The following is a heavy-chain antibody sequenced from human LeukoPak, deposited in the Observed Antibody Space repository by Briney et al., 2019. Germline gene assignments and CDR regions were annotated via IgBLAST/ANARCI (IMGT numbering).Heavy chain of an antibody. CDR2: MNPNSGNT. CDR1: GYTFTSYD. CDR3: AIVVGANNWFDP. J-gene: IGHJ5*02. Sequence: ASVKVSCMASGYTFTSYDVNWVRQATGQGLEWMGWMNPNSGNTGYAQKFQGRVTMTRNTSISTAYMELSSLRSEDTAVYYCAIVVGANNWFDPWGQGTLVTVSS. D-gene: IGHD1-26*01. V-gene: IGHV1-8*01.